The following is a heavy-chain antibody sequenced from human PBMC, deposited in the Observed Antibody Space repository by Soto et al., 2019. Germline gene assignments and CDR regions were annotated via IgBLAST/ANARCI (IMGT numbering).Heavy chain of an antibody. Sequence: PGGSLRLSCAASGFTFSSYAMSWFRQAPGKGLEWVSAISGSGGSTYYADSVKGRFTISRDNSKNTLYLQMNSLRAEDTAVYYCAKDRDRYCSSTSCYGIDAFDIWGQGTMVTVS. CDR1: GFTFSSYA. J-gene: IGHJ3*02. CDR2: ISGSGGST. CDR3: AKDRDRYCSSTSCYGIDAFDI. V-gene: IGHV3-23*01. D-gene: IGHD2-2*01.